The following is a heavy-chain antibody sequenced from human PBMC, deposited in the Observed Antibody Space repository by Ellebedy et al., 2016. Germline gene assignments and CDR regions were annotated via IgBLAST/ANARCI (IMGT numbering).Heavy chain of an antibody. CDR2: INPNSGGT. V-gene: IGHV1-2*04. D-gene: IGHD3-10*01. CDR1: GYTFTGYY. CDR3: ATADYYGSGSFDY. J-gene: IGHJ4*02. Sequence: ASVKVSCKASGYTFTGYYMHWVRQAPGQGLEWMGWINPNSGGTNYAQKFQGWVTMTRDTSISTAYMELSRLRSDDTAVYYCATADYYGSGSFDYWGQGTLVTVSS.